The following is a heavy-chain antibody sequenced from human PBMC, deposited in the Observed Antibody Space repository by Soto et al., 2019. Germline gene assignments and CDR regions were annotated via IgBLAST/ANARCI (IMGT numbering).Heavy chain of an antibody. V-gene: IGHV1-2*02. D-gene: IGHD2-15*01. J-gene: IGHJ4*02. CDR3: VVAAQPYYFDY. CDR1: GYTFTGYY. CDR2: INPNSGNT. Sequence: GASVKVSCKASGYTFTGYYMHWVRQAPGQGLEWMGWINPNSGNTNYAQKLQGRVTMTTDTSMSTAYMELRSLRSDDTAVYYCVVAAQPYYFDYWGQGTLVTVSS.